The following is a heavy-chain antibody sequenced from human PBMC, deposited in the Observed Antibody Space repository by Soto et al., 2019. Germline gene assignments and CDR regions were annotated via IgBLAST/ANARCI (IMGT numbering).Heavy chain of an antibody. D-gene: IGHD6-19*01. V-gene: IGHV3-30*18. J-gene: IGHJ3*02. CDR1: VFTSSIYV. Sequence: GGPWSFSCASSVFTSSIYVMHWGCQAHGKGLGWVEVISYDGSNKYYAHSVKSRITISTHNSKNTLYLQMNSLRAEDTAVYYCAKDIRGNSGWDDLLYDAFDIWGQGTMVTVSS. CDR2: ISYDGSNK. CDR3: AKDIRGNSGWDDLLYDAFDI.